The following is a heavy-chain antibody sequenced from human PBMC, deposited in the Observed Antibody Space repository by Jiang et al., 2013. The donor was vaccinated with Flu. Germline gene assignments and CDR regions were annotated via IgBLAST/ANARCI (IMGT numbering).Heavy chain of an antibody. Sequence: ISRDNSKNTLYLQMNSLRAEDTAVYYCAKEFSSGWPLRTDFDYWGQGTLVTVSS. J-gene: IGHJ4*02. CDR3: AKEFSSGWPLRTDFDY. V-gene: IGHV3-23*01. D-gene: IGHD6-19*01.